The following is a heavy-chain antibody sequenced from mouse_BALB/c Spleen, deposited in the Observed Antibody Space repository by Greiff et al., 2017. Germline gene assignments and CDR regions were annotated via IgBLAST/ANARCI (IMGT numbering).Heavy chain of an antibody. CDR1: GYTFTDYW. J-gene: IGHJ4*01. CDR3: ARWRGYAMDY. V-gene: IGHV1-69*01. CDR2: IDTSDSYT. Sequence: QVQLQQPGAELVMPGASVKMSCKASGYTFTDYWMHWVKQRPGQGLEWIGAIDTSDSYTSYNQKFKGKATLTVDESSSTAYMQLSSLTSEDSAVYYCARWRGYAMDYWGQGTSVTVAS.